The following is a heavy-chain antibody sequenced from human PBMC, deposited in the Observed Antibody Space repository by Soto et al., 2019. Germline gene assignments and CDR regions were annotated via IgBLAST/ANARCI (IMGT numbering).Heavy chain of an antibody. D-gene: IGHD3-10*01. J-gene: IGHJ4*02. CDR2: IYYSGST. V-gene: IGHV4-59*01. CDR3: ARGMVRGVIPYY. Sequence: SETLSLTCTVSGGSISSYYWSWIRQPPGKGLEWIGYIYYSGSTNHNPSLKSRVTISVDTSKNQFSLKLSSVTAADTAVYYCARGMVRGVIPYYWGQGTLVTVS. CDR1: GGSISSYY.